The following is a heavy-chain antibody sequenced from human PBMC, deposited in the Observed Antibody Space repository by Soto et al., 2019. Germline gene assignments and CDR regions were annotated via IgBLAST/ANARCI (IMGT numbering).Heavy chain of an antibody. D-gene: IGHD3-10*01. V-gene: IGHV1-69*13. CDR2: IIPIFGTA. CDR1: GRTFSIYA. Sequence: GASVEGSFXAFGRTFSIYAIGCVRQAPGQGLEWMGGIIPIFGTANYAQKFQGRVTITADESTSTAYMELSSLRSEDTAVYYCARVRTRGYYYYYGMDVWGQGTTVTVSS. CDR3: ARVRTRGYYYYYGMDV. J-gene: IGHJ6*02.